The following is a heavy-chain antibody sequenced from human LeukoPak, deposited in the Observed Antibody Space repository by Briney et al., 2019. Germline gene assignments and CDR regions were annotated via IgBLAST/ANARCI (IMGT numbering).Heavy chain of an antibody. D-gene: IGHD5-18*01. J-gene: IGHJ4*02. Sequence: PGRSLRLSCAASGFTFDDYAMHWVRQAPGKGLEWVSGISWNTGSIGYADSVKGRFTISRDNAKNSLYLQMNSLRTEDMALYYCAKGSAMVTDLPFFAYWGQGTLVTVSS. CDR3: AKGSAMVTDLPFFAY. CDR1: GFTFDDYA. CDR2: ISWNTGSI. V-gene: IGHV3-9*03.